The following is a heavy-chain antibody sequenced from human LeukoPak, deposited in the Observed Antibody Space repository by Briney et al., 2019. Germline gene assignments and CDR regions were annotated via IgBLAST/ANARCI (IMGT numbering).Heavy chain of an antibody. J-gene: IGHJ4*02. D-gene: IGHD3-16*02. Sequence: GGSLRLSCVASGFTFSSYAMSWVRQAPGKGLEWVSAISGSGGSTYYTDSVKGQFTISRDNSKNTLYLQMNSLRAEDTAVYYCAKNRRVVIPFDYWGQGTLVTVSS. CDR1: GFTFSSYA. V-gene: IGHV3-23*01. CDR3: AKNRRVVIPFDY. CDR2: ISGSGGST.